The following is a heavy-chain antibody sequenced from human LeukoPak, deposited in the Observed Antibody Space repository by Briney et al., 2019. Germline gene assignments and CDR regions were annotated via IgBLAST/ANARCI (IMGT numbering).Heavy chain of an antibody. V-gene: IGHV4-34*01. Sequence: SETLSLTCAVSGVSFDDYYWAWVRQTPGKGLEWIGEINHSGYTNDSPSLKSRVTLSIDTSRRQFSLNLRSVTVADAGIYYCTRMTTGHDYWGQGTLVTVSS. CDR1: GVSFDDYY. D-gene: IGHD4-17*01. CDR2: INHSGYT. CDR3: TRMTTGHDY. J-gene: IGHJ4*02.